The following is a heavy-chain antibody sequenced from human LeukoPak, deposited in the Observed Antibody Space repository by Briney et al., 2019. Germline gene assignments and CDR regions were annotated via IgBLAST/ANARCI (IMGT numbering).Heavy chain of an antibody. CDR2: ISAYNGNT. Sequence: ASVKVSCKASGYTFTSYGISWVRQAPGQGLEWMGWISAYNGNTNYAQKLQGRVTMTTDTSTSTAYMELRSLRSDDTAVYYCATAQYYHGSGIPGFDPWGQGTLVTVSS. CDR1: GYTFTSYG. V-gene: IGHV1-18*01. J-gene: IGHJ5*02. D-gene: IGHD3-10*01. CDR3: ATAQYYHGSGIPGFDP.